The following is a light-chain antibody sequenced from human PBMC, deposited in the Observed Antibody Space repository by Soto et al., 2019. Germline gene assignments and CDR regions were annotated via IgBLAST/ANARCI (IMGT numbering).Light chain of an antibody. CDR1: SSNIGAHYD. CDR3: QSYDSSLSACV. J-gene: IGLJ2*01. V-gene: IGLV1-40*01. CDR2: DNS. Sequence: QSVLTQPPSVSGAPGQRVTISCTGSSSNIGAHYDVHWYQHLPGTAPKLLIYDNSNRPSGVPDRFSGSKSGTSASLAITGLQAEDEADYYCQSYDSSLSACVFGGGTKLTVL.